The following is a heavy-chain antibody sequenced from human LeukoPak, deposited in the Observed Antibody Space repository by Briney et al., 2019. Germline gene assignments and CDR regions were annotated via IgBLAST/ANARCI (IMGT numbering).Heavy chain of an antibody. CDR1: VYTFTSYD. V-gene: IGHV1-8*01. Sequence: ASVKVSCKASVYTFTSYDINWVRQATGQGLEWMGWMNPNSGNTGYAQKFQGRVTMTRNTSISTAYMELSSLRSEDTAVYYCHTGSFYRRYYFDYWGQGTLVTVSS. D-gene: IGHD3-10*01. CDR3: HTGSFYRRYYFDY. J-gene: IGHJ4*02. CDR2: MNPNSGNT.